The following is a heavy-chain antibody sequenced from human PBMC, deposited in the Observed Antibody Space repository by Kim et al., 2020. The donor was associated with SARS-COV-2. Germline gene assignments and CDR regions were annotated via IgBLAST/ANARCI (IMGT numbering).Heavy chain of an antibody. D-gene: IGHD1-20*01. CDR3: AADRPHNHPLYGMDV. V-gene: IGHV1-58*01. J-gene: IGHJ6*02. CDR1: GFTFTSSA. Sequence: SVKVSCKASGFTFTSSAVQWVRQARGQRLEWIGWIVVGSGNTNYAQKFQERVTITRDMSTSTAYMELSSLRSEDTAVYYCAADRPHNHPLYGMDVWGQGTTVTVSS. CDR2: IVVGSGNT.